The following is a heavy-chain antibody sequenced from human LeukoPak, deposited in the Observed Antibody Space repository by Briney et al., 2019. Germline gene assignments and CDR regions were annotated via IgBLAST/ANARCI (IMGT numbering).Heavy chain of an antibody. Sequence: GGSLRLSCAASGFTFSSYGMHWVRQAPGKGLEWGAVIWFDGSYKYYGDSVKGRFTISRDNSKNTLYLQMDSLSAEDTAVYYCARGKEQQLYAFDIWGQGTMVTVSS. D-gene: IGHD6-13*01. CDR3: ARGKEQQLYAFDI. V-gene: IGHV3-33*01. CDR1: GFTFSSYG. J-gene: IGHJ3*02. CDR2: IWFDGSYK.